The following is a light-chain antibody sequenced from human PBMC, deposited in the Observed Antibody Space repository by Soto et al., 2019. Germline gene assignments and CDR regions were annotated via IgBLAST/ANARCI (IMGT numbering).Light chain of an antibody. Sequence: AIQLTQSPSSLSASVGDRVTITCRASQGINSALAWYQQKSGKAPKLLISGASTLESGVPSRFSGSGSGTDFTLTINRLQPEDFATYYCQNFNNDPTFGGWNKVEI. CDR3: QNFNNDPT. CDR2: GAS. CDR1: QGINSA. J-gene: IGKJ4*01. V-gene: IGKV1D-13*01.